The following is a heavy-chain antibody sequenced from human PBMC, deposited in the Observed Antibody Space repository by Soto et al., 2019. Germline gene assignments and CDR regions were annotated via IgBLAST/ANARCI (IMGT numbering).Heavy chain of an antibody. CDR3: TILDQLEPNPRDYYGMDV. D-gene: IGHD2-2*01. J-gene: IGHJ6*02. V-gene: IGHV3-30-3*01. CDR2: ISYDGSNK. Sequence: PGGSLRLSCAASGFTFSSYAMHWVRQAPGKGLEWVAVISYDGSNKYYAESVKGRFTISRDNSKNTLYLQMNSLRAEDTAVYYCTILDQLEPNPRDYYGMDVWGQGTTSTVSS. CDR1: GFTFSSYA.